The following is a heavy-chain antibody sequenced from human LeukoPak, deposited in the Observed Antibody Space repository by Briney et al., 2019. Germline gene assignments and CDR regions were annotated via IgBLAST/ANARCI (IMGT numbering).Heavy chain of an antibody. CDR2: IYYSGST. J-gene: IGHJ4*02. V-gene: IGHV4-59*01. D-gene: IGHD3-22*01. CDR1: GGSISSYY. CDR3: ARELGGYLHY. Sequence: SETLSLTCTVSGGSISSYYWSWIRQPPGKGLEWIEYIYYSGSTNYNPSLKSRVTISVDTSKNQFSLKLNSVTAADTAVYYCARELGGYLHYWGQGTLVTVSS.